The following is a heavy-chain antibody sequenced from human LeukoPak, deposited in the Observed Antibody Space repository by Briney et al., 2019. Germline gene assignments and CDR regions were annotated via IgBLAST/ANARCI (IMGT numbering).Heavy chain of an antibody. V-gene: IGHV3-23*01. J-gene: IGHJ4*02. D-gene: IGHD2-2*01. CDR1: GFTFSTYA. CDR2: ISSSGDRT. Sequence: GGSLRLSCAASGFTFSTYAMSWVRQAPGKGLEWVSSISSSGDRTFYADSVKDRFTISRDNSENTLYLQMSRLRAEDTAVYYCAKDSCSSTSCYFDYWGQGTLVTVSS. CDR3: AKDSCSSTSCYFDY.